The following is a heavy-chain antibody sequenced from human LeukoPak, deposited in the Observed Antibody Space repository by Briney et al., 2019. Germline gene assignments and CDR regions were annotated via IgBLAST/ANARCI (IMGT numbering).Heavy chain of an antibody. D-gene: IGHD2-15*01. V-gene: IGHV4-39*01. CDR1: GGYISSRSYY. CDR3: ARLAPYPGIWASDY. Sequence: SETLSLTCTVSGGYISSRSYYWGWIRQPPGKGLEWIGSIHYSGSTYYNPSLKSRVTISVDTSKNQFSLKLSSVTAADTAVYYCARLAPYPGIWASDYWGQGTLVTVSS. CDR2: IHYSGST. J-gene: IGHJ4*02.